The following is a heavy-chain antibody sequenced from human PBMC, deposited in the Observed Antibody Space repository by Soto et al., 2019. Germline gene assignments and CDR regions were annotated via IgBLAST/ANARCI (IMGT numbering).Heavy chain of an antibody. J-gene: IGHJ6*02. V-gene: IGHV1-69*13. CDR2: IIPIFGTA. D-gene: IGHD2-2*01. CDR3: ARSVEIVVVPAASDSYYYYGMDV. Sequence: GDAVKVPCKASGGPFSSYAISLWRQAPGQWLECMVGIIPIFGTANYAQKFQGRVKITADESTSKAYMELSSLRSEDTAVYYCARSVEIVVVPAASDSYYYYGMDVWGQGTTVTVS. CDR1: GGPFSSYA.